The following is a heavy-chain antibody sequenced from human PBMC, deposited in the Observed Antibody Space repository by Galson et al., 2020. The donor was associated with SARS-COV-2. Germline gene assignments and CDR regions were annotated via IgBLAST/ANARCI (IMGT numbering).Heavy chain of an antibody. CDR3: VRGRITGGSGSYVPFGS. CDR1: GYTFTSYD. V-gene: IGHV1-8*01. Sequence: ASVKVSCKASGYTFTSYDINWVRQATGQGLEWMGWMNPNSGNTGYAQRFQGRVTMTRNTSMSTAYMELSNLRSEDTAVYYCVRGRITGGSGSYVPFGSWGQGTLVTVSS. J-gene: IGHJ4*02. CDR2: MNPNSGNT. D-gene: IGHD3-10*01.